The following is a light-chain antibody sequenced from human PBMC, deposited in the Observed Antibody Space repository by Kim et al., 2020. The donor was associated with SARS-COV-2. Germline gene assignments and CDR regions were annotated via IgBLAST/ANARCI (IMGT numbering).Light chain of an antibody. Sequence: GKTARITCGGNRIGSKSVNWNQQKPGQAPVLVIHYESDRPSGIPERVSGSNSGNTATLTLSRVEAGDEADYYCQVWVSSSEPPVFGGGTQLTV. CDR2: YES. CDR1: RIGSKS. CDR3: QVWVSSSEPPV. J-gene: IGLJ3*02. V-gene: IGLV3-21*04.